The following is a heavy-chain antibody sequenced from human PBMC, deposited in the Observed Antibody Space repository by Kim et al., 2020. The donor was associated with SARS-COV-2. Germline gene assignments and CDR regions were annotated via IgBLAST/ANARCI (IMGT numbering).Heavy chain of an antibody. Sequence: ASVKVSCKASGYTFTGYYMHWVRQAPGQGLEWMGRINPNSGGTNYAQKFQGRVTMTRDTSISTAYMELSRLRSDDTAVYYCARGNTNGDYRVDYWGQGTLVTVSS. CDR2: INPNSGGT. CDR1: GYTFTGYY. V-gene: IGHV1-2*06. D-gene: IGHD4-17*01. CDR3: ARGNTNGDYRVDY. J-gene: IGHJ4*02.